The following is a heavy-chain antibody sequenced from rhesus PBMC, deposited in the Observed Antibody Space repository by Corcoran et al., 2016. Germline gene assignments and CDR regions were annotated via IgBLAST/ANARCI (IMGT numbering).Heavy chain of an antibody. J-gene: IGHJ4*01. CDR2: IYGNSAST. Sequence: QVQLQESGPGLVKPSETLSLTCTVSGGSISGYYYWSWIRQPPGKGLEGIGGIYGNSASTYYNPPLKMRVTSAKDTSKNQVSRKLSSVTAADTAGYDCASDQSVDYWGQGVLVTVSS. V-gene: IGHV4-143*01. CDR3: ASDQSVDY. CDR1: GGSISGYYY.